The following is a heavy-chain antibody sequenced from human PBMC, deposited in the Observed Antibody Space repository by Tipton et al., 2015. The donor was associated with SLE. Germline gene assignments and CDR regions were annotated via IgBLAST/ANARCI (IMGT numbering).Heavy chain of an antibody. CDR3: AKDLWDIVVVPAAMDY. J-gene: IGHJ4*02. V-gene: IGHV3-30-3*01. D-gene: IGHD2-2*01. Sequence: SLRLSCAASGFTFSSYAIHWVRQAPGKGLEWVAVISYDGSNKYYADSVKGRFTISRDNSKNTLYLQMNSLRAEDTAVYYCAKDLWDIVVVPAAMDYWGQGTLVTVSS. CDR2: ISYDGSNK. CDR1: GFTFSSYA.